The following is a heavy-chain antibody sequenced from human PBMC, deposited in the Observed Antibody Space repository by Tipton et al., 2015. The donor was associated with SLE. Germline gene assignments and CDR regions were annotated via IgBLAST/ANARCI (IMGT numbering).Heavy chain of an antibody. CDR1: GFTFSTSA. D-gene: IGHD3-16*01. V-gene: IGHV3-33*01. CDR2: IWYDGSNK. CDR3: ARGRGGEFLDY. J-gene: IGHJ4*02. Sequence: SLRLSCAASGFTFSTSAMHWVRQAPGKGLEWVAVIWYDGSNKCYADSVKGRFTISRDNSKNTVSLQMNSLRVEDTAVYFCARGRGGEFLDYWGQGTLVTVSS.